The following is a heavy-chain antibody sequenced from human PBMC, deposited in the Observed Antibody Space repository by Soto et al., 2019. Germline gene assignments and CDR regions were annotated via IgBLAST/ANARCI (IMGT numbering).Heavy chain of an antibody. Sequence: PSETLSLTCTVSGGSISSSSYYWGWIRQPPGKGLEWIGRIYYSGSTYYHPSLKRRVTISVDTSKNQFSLKLSSVTAADTAVYYCARGIVVVPAATNWFDPWGQGTLVTVSS. CDR2: IYYSGST. V-gene: IGHV4-39*01. J-gene: IGHJ5*02. CDR1: GGSISSSSYY. CDR3: ARGIVVVPAATNWFDP. D-gene: IGHD2-2*01.